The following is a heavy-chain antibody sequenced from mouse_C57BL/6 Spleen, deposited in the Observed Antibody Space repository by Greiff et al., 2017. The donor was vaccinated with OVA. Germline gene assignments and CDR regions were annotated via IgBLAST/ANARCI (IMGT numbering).Heavy chain of an antibody. J-gene: IGHJ1*03. CDR3: AKGMTTVVVRDFDV. CDR2: IYPGSGST. D-gene: IGHD1-1*01. V-gene: IGHV1-55*01. Sequence: QVQLQQPGAELVKPGASVKMSCKASGYTFTSYWITWVKQRPGQGLEWIGDIYPGSGSTNYNEKFKSKATLTVDTSSSTAYMQLSSLTSEDSAVYYCAKGMTTVVVRDFDVWGTGTTVTVSS. CDR1: GYTFTSYW.